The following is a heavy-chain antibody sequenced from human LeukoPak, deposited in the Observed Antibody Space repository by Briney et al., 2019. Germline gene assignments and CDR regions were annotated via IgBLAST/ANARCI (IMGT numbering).Heavy chain of an antibody. CDR2: VSGSGAHT. CDR3: ARGQLYYDSSGFDY. J-gene: IGHJ4*02. D-gene: IGHD3-22*01. CDR1: GFTFSSYA. Sequence: GGSLRLSCAASGFTFSSYAMTWVRQAPGKGLQWVSAVSGSGAHTYYADSVKGRFTISRDNSRDTLYLQMNSLRAEDTAVYYCARGQLYYDSSGFDYWGQGTLVTVSS. V-gene: IGHV3-23*01.